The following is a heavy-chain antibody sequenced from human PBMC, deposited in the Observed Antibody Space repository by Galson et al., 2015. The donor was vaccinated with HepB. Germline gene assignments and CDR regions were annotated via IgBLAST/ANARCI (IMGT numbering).Heavy chain of an antibody. CDR2: INHSGST. CDR3: ARYENYYDSSGYSDAFDI. Sequence: ETLSLTCAVYGGSFSGYYWSWIRQPPGKGLEWIGEINHSGSTNYNPSLKSRVTISVDTSKNQFSLKLSSVTAADTAVYYCARYENYYDSSGYSDAFDIWGQGTMVTVSS. J-gene: IGHJ3*02. CDR1: GGSFSGYY. V-gene: IGHV4-34*01. D-gene: IGHD3-22*01.